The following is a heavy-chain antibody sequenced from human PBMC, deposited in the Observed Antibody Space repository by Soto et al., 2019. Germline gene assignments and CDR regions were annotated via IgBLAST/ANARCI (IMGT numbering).Heavy chain of an antibody. D-gene: IGHD6-13*01. CDR2: ISAYNGNT. CDR1: GYTFTSYG. V-gene: IGHV1-18*01. Sequence: VASVKVSCKASGYTFTSYGISWVRQAPGQGLEWMGWISAYNGNTNYAQKLQGRVTMTTDTSTSTAYMELRSLRSDDTAVYYCARGKHSSSWYLGGVDVWDQGTTVTVSS. CDR3: ARGKHSSSWYLGGVDV. J-gene: IGHJ6*02.